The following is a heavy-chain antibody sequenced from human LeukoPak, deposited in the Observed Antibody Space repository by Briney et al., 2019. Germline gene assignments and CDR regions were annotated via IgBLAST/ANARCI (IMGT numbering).Heavy chain of an antibody. J-gene: IGHJ4*02. Sequence: GGSLRLSCAASGFTFSGYGMVWVRQAPGKGLEWVSGLSDSGVTTYYADSVKGRFTISRDNVKNTLYLQMNSLRAEDTAIYYCAKQRGIYMYRPFEDWGQGTLVTVSS. D-gene: IGHD2/OR15-2a*01. CDR3: AKQRGIYMYRPFED. CDR2: LSDSGVTT. V-gene: IGHV3-23*01. CDR1: GFTFSGYG.